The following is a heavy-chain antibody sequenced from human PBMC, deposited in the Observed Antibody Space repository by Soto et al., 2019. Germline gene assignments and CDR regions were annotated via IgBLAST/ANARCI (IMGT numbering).Heavy chain of an antibody. CDR2: IWYDGSNK. V-gene: IGHV3-33*01. Sequence: QVQLVESGGGVVQPGRSLRLSCAASGFTFSSYGMHWVRQAPGKGLEWVAVIWYDGSNKYYADSVKGRFTISRDNSKNTLYLQMNSLRAEDTAVYYCARDGYGSGSYYIDYWGQGPLVTVSS. CDR3: ARDGYGSGSYYIDY. D-gene: IGHD3-10*01. J-gene: IGHJ4*02. CDR1: GFTFSSYG.